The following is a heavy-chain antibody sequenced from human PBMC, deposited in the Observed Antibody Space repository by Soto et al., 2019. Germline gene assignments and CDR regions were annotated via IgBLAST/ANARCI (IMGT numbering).Heavy chain of an antibody. CDR2: IYYSGST. CDR3: ARSTRYNYDYLDY. Sequence: QVQLQESGPGLVKPSQTLSLTCTVSGGSISSGGYYWSWIRQHPGKGLEWIGYIYYSGSTYYNPSLKSRVTITVDTSKNQCSLKLNSVTAADTAVYYCARSTRYNYDYLDYWGQGTLVTVSS. CDR1: GGSISSGGYY. D-gene: IGHD1-1*01. J-gene: IGHJ4*02. V-gene: IGHV4-31*03.